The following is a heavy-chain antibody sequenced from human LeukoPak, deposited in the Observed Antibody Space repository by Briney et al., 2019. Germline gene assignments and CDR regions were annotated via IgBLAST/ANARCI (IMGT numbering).Heavy chain of an antibody. V-gene: IGHV1-18*01. J-gene: IGHJ4*02. CDR2: ISAYNGNT. CDR1: GYTFTSYG. Sequence: ASVKVSCKASGYTFTSYGINWVRQAPGQGLERMGWISAYNGNTNYAQKLQGRVTMTTDTSTSTAYMELRSLRSDDTAVYYCARVGPYYSSGWYPYYFDYWGQGTLVTVSS. CDR3: ARVGPYYSSGWYPYYFDY. D-gene: IGHD6-19*01.